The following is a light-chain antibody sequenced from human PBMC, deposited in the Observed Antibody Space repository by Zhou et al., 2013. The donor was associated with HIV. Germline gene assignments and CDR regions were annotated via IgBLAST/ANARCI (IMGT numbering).Light chain of an antibody. CDR1: QSVSNN. Sequence: EIVMTQSPATLSVSPGERVTLSCRASQSVSNNLAWYQQKPGQAPRLLIYGTSTRAKGIPARFSGSGSGAEFTLTISSLQSEDFAVYYCQQYNVWPPITFGQGTRLEIK. J-gene: IGKJ5*01. CDR2: GTS. CDR3: QQYNVWPPIT. V-gene: IGKV3-15*01.